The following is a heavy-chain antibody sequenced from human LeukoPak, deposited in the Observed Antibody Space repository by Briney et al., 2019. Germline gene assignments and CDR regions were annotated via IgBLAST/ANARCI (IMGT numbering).Heavy chain of an antibody. J-gene: IGHJ4*02. V-gene: IGHV3-23*01. CDR1: GFTFSTYA. Sequence: PGGSLRLSCAASGFTFSTYAMSWVRQAPGKGLEWVSAISGDDGSTYYADSLKGRFTISRDNSKNTLYLQMNSLRAEDTAVYYCARTLWFGDTYTVDYWGQGTLVTVSS. CDR3: ARTLWFGDTYTVDY. CDR2: ISGDDGST. D-gene: IGHD3-10*01.